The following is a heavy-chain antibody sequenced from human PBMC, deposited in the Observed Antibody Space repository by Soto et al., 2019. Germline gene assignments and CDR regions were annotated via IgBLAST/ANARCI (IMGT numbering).Heavy chain of an antibody. CDR3: ARADIAEAYPFDI. Sequence: QVQLVQSGAEVKKPGASVKVSCKASGYTFNTYGIGWVRQAPGQGLEWMGWISDHNGKTTYAQKFQDRVTPTTDTSTDTAYMELRSLRSDDSAVYYCARADIAEAYPFDIWGQGTMVTVSS. CDR2: ISDHNGKT. D-gene: IGHD6-13*01. J-gene: IGHJ3*02. CDR1: GYTFNTYG. V-gene: IGHV1-18*01.